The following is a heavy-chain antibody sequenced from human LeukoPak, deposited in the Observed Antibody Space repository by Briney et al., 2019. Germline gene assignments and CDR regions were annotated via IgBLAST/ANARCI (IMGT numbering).Heavy chain of an antibody. D-gene: IGHD3-10*01. Sequence: GASVKVSCKASGYTFAAHHIHWVRQAPEQGLEWMGWIHRDGRDTKYSQKFQDRLTLTTDTSTNTAYMELSRLIPDDTAVYYCSGRYGPGPVWGQGTLISASP. CDR3: SGRYGPGPV. CDR1: GYTFAAHH. CDR2: IHRDGRDT. V-gene: IGHV1-2*02. J-gene: IGHJ4*02.